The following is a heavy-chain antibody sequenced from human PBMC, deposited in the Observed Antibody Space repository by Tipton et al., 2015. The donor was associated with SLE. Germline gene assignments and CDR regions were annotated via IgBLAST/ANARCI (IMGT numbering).Heavy chain of an antibody. Sequence: SLRLSCAASGFTFSIYAMHWVRQAPGKGLEWVAVISYDGSNKYYADSVKGRFTISRDNSKNTLYLQMSSLRPHDTGVYYCAKSQGHPYQTGPDSWGQGTLVTVSS. D-gene: IGHD2-2*01. V-gene: IGHV3-30*04. CDR3: AKSQGHPYQTGPDS. CDR2: ISYDGSNK. CDR1: GFTFSIYA. J-gene: IGHJ4*02.